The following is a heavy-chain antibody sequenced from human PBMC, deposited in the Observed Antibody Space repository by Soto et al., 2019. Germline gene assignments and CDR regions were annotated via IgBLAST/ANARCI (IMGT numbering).Heavy chain of an antibody. CDR2: ISAYNGNT. V-gene: IGHV1-18*01. CDR1: GYTFTSYG. Sequence: ASVKVSCKASGYTFTSYGISWVRQAPGQGLEWMGWISAYNGNTNYVQKLQGRVTMTTDTSTSTAYMELRSLRSDDTAVYYCALKGPAVVTATPGAFDIWGQGTMVTVSS. D-gene: IGHD2-15*01. CDR3: ALKGPAVVTATPGAFDI. J-gene: IGHJ3*02.